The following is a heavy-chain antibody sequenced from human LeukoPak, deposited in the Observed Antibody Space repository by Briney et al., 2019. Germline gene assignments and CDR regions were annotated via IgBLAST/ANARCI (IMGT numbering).Heavy chain of an antibody. Sequence: EGSLRLSCAASGFTFSSYAMSWVRQAPGKGLEWVSAISGSGGSTYYADSVKGRFTISRDNSKNTLYLQMNSLRAEDTAVYYCAKALGSGYYYFDYWGQGTLVTVSS. V-gene: IGHV3-23*01. CDR1: GFTFSSYA. J-gene: IGHJ4*02. CDR2: ISGSGGST. D-gene: IGHD3-22*01. CDR3: AKALGSGYYYFDY.